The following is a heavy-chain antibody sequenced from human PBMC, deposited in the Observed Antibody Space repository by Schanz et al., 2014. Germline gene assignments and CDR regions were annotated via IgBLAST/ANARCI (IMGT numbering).Heavy chain of an antibody. CDR2: SRNKGHSYTS. D-gene: IGHD3-9*01. J-gene: IGHJ4*02. V-gene: IGHV3-72*01. CDR3: ARRNFYDKNATFGY. Sequence: EVQLVESGGGMVQPGGSLRLSCAASGFTFSDHFMDWVRQAPGKGLEWVGHSRNKGHSYTSEYAASVKGRFTISRDESESSVYHRMYSLKTEDTAVYYCARRNFYDKNATFGYWSKGSLVTVSS. CDR1: GFTFSDHF.